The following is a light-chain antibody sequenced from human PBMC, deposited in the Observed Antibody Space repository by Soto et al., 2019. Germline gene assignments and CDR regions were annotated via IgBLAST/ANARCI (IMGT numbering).Light chain of an antibody. CDR2: EVS. CDR3: NSYTSSNTYV. J-gene: IGLJ1*01. V-gene: IGLV2-14*01. CDR1: SSDVGAHNF. Sequence: QSALAQPASVSGPPGQAITISCSGSSSDVGAHNFVSWYQHHPGKAPKLMIYEVSNRPSGVSNRFSGSKSGNTASLTISGLQAEDEADYYCNSYTSSNTYVFGSGTKV.